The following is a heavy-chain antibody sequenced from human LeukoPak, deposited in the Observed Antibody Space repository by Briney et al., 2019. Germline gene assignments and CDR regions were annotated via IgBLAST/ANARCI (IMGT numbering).Heavy chain of an antibody. Sequence: SETLSLTCTVSGGSISSSSYYWSWIRQPPGKGLEWIGEINHSGSTNYNPSLKSRVTISVDTSKNQFSLKLSSVTAADTAVYYCARAKPGWSDIWGQGTMVTVSS. CDR3: ARAKPGWSDI. CDR1: GGSISSSSYY. D-gene: IGHD2-8*01. CDR2: INHSGST. J-gene: IGHJ3*02. V-gene: IGHV4-39*07.